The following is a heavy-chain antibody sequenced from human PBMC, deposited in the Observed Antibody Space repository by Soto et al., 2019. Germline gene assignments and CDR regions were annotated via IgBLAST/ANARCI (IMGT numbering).Heavy chain of an antibody. CDR2: ISGSGGST. CDR3: AKYGGWYYDSSGYYAYYGMDV. D-gene: IGHD3-22*01. V-gene: IGHV3-23*01. Sequence: GGSLSLACAASGFTFSSYAMRWVRQAPGKGLEWVSAISGSGGSTYYADSVKGRFTISRDNSKNTLYLQMNSLRAEDTAVYYCAKYGGWYYDSSGYYAYYGMDVWGQGTTVTVSS. CDR1: GFTFSSYA. J-gene: IGHJ6*02.